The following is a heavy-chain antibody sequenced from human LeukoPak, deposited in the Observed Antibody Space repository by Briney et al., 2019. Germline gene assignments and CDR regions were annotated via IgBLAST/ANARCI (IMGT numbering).Heavy chain of an antibody. V-gene: IGHV4-4*07. Sequence: SETLSLTCSVSGMSISSYYWTWIRQPAGKGLEWIGRIFTSGSTSYNPSLTSRVTMSVDTSKNQFSLTLTSVTAADTAVYYCARARRYCDGDCSSGVYWYFDLWGRGILVTVSS. CDR3: ARARRYCDGDCSSGVYWYFDL. J-gene: IGHJ2*01. CDR2: IFTSGST. D-gene: IGHD2-21*02. CDR1: GMSISSYY.